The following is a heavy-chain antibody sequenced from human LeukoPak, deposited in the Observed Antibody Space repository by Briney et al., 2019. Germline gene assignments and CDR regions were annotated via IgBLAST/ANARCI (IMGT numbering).Heavy chain of an antibody. CDR2: IYYSGST. CDR1: GGSISSYY. CDR3: ARGDDYGDLPDAFDI. J-gene: IGHJ3*02. Sequence: SETLSLTCTVSGGSISSYYWSWIRQLPGKGLEWIGYIYYSGSTNYNPSLKSRVTISVDTSKNQFSLKLSSVTAADTAVYYCARGDDYGDLPDAFDIWGQGTMVTVSS. V-gene: IGHV4-59*01. D-gene: IGHD4-17*01.